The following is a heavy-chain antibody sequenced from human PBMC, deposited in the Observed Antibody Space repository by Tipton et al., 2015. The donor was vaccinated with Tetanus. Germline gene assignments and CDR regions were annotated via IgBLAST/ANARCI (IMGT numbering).Heavy chain of an antibody. Sequence: QVQLVQSGAEVKKPGASVKVSCKASGYTFTGYYIYWVRQAPGQGLEWMVWIDPNSGGTVYAQKFQGRVTMTRDTSISTAYMELRSLRSDDTAVYYCARDRGDYIYYGMDVWGPGTTVTVS. CDR1: GYTFTGYY. CDR2: IDPNSGGT. J-gene: IGHJ6*02. V-gene: IGHV1-2*02. CDR3: ARDRGDYIYYGMDV. D-gene: IGHD3-22*01.